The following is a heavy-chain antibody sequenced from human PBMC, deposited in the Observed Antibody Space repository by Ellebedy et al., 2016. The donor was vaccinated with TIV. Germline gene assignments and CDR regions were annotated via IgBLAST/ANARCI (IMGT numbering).Heavy chain of an antibody. Sequence: GGSLRLSCAASGFIVTDNYMSWVRQAPGQGLEWVSLIYAGGTTNYADSVKGRFTITRDTSNNTVHLEMNSLRAEDTAIYYCARVDILRGYYFDSWGQGTLVTVSS. D-gene: IGHD3-9*01. CDR3: ARVDILRGYYFDS. CDR1: GFIVTDNY. CDR2: IYAGGTT. V-gene: IGHV3-53*01. J-gene: IGHJ4*02.